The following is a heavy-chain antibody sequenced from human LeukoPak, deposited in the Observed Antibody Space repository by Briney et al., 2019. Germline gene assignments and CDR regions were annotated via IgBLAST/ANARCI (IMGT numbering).Heavy chain of an antibody. CDR2: IIPIFGTA. CDR1: GGTFSGYA. Sequence: GASVKVSCKASGGTFSGYAISWVRQAPGQGLEWMGGIIPIFGTANYAQKFQGRVTITADESTSTAYMELSSLRSEDTAVYYCARVKEGSITIFGVVTNPNWFDPWGQGTLVTVSS. CDR3: ARVKEGSITIFGVVTNPNWFDP. J-gene: IGHJ5*02. V-gene: IGHV1-69*13. D-gene: IGHD3-3*01.